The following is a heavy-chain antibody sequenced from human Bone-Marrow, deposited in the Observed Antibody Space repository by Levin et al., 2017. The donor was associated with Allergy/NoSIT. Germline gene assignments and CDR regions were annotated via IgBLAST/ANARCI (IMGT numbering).Heavy chain of an antibody. CDR2: ISHSGST. J-gene: IGHJ4*02. Sequence: SETLSLTCTVSGGSINGHYWSWVRQPPGKGLEWIGYISHSGSTNYNPSLKSRVIISIDTSKNQFSLNVRSVTAADTAVYYCARLQRECGDDCYTTTDYWGQGTLVTVTS. CDR3: ARLQRECGDDCYTTTDY. CDR1: GGSINGHY. V-gene: IGHV4-59*11. D-gene: IGHD2-21*02.